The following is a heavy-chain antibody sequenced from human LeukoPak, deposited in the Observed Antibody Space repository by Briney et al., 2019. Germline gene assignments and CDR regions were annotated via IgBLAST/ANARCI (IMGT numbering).Heavy chain of an antibody. CDR2: IRYDGSNE. J-gene: IGHJ3*02. D-gene: IGHD2-15*01. CDR1: GFTFSNYG. CDR3: ASRGYSSGSDAFEI. Sequence: GGSLTLSCAASGFTFSNYGMHWVRQAPGKGLEWVAFIRYDGSNETYADSVRGRFIISRDNSNNTLHLRLNCLRGEDTAVYYCASRGYSSGSDAFEIWGQGTMVTVSA. V-gene: IGHV3-30*02.